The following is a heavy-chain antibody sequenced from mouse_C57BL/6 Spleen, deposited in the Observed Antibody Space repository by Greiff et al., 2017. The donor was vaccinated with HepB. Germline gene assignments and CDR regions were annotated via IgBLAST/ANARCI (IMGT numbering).Heavy chain of an antibody. CDR1: GYTFTSYW. D-gene: IGHD3-1*01. V-gene: IGHV1-55*01. CDR2: IYPGSGST. CDR3: AREGLPASYAMDY. Sequence: QVQLQQPGAELVKPGASVKMSCKASGYTFTSYWITWVKQRPGQGLEWIGDIYPGSGSTNYNEKFKSKATLTVDTSSSTAYMQLSSLASEDSAVYYCAREGLPASYAMDYWGQGTSVTVSS. J-gene: IGHJ4*01.